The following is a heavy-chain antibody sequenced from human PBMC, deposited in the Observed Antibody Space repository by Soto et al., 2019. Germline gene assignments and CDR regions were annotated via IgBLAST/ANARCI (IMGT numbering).Heavy chain of an antibody. Sequence: SETLSLTCTVSGGSISSSSYYWGWIRQPPGKGLEWIGSIYYSGSTYYNPSLKSRVTISVDTSKNQFSLKLSSVTAADTAVYYRARATRFLEWFPPTALFDYWGQGTLVTVSS. J-gene: IGHJ4*02. CDR3: ARATRFLEWFPPTALFDY. CDR2: IYYSGST. CDR1: GGSISSSSYY. V-gene: IGHV4-39*01. D-gene: IGHD3-3*01.